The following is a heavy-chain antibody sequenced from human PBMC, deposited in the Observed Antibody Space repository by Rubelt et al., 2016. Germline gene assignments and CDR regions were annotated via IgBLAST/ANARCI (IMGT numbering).Heavy chain of an antibody. CDR1: GFTFDDYT. V-gene: IGHV3-43*01. D-gene: IGHD3-16*01. J-gene: IGHJ4*01. Sequence: ASGFTFDDYTMHWVRQAPGKGLEWASLISWDGGSTYYADSVKGRFTISRDNSKNSLYLQMNSLRTEDTALYYCAKEVNGGSFDYWGHGTLVTVSS. CDR2: ISWDGGST. CDR3: AKEVNGGSFDY.